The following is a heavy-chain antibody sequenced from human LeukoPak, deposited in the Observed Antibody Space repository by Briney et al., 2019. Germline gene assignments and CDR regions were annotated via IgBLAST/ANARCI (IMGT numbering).Heavy chain of an antibody. CDR1: GYSFIDYY. Sequence: ASVKVSCKASGYSFIDYYMHWVRQAPGQGLEWMGWINPNSGGTNYAQKFQGRVTVTRDTSISTAYMELSRLRSDDTAVYYCARDLVVPAATPRGLGYWGQGTLVTVSS. D-gene: IGHD2-2*01. J-gene: IGHJ4*02. CDR2: INPNSGGT. CDR3: ARDLVVPAATPRGLGY. V-gene: IGHV1-2*02.